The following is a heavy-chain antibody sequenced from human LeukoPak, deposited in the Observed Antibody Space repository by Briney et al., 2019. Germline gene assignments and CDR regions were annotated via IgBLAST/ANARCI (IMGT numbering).Heavy chain of an antibody. V-gene: IGHV1-18*01. CDR1: GYTFTSYN. CDR2: ISTYNGNT. CDR3: ARCPYGSGSYLFGGSSYYMDV. D-gene: IGHD3-10*01. Sequence: ASVTVSFKTSGYTFTSYNLNWVRQAPGQGLEWMGLISTYNGNTNYAQRFQGRVTMTTDTSTNTAYVELRSLRSDDTAVYYCARCPYGSGSYLFGGSSYYMDVWGKGTTVTVSS. J-gene: IGHJ6*03.